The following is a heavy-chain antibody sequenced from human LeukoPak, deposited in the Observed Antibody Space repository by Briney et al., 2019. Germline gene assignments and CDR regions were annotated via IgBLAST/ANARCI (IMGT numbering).Heavy chain of an antibody. V-gene: IGHV1-69*13. Sequence: ASVKVSCKASGGTFSSYAISWVRQAPGQGLEWMGGIIPIFGTANYAQKFQGRVTITADESTSTAYMELSSLRSEDTAVYYCARVRFIAAEVGPFDYWGQGTLVTVSS. J-gene: IGHJ4*02. CDR2: IIPIFGTA. D-gene: IGHD6-13*01. CDR1: GGTFSSYA. CDR3: ARVRFIAAEVGPFDY.